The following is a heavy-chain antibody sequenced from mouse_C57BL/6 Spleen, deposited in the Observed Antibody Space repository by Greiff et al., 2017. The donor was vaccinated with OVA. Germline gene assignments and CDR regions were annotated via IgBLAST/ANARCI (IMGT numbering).Heavy chain of an antibody. J-gene: IGHJ1*03. V-gene: IGHV1-61*01. D-gene: IGHD1-1*01. CDR3: SRRGFTTVVATRYFDV. CDR2: IYPSDSET. Sequence: VQLQQPGAELVRPGSSVKLSCKASGYTFTSYWMDWVKQRPGQGLEWIGNIYPSDSETPYNQKFKDKATLTVDKSSSTAYMQLSSLTSEASAVYYCSRRGFTTVVATRYFDVWGTGTTVTVSS. CDR1: GYTFTSYW.